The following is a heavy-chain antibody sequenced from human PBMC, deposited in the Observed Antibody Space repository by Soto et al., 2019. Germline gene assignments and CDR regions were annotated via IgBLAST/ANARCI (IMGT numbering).Heavy chain of an antibody. CDR2: IYYSGST. V-gene: IGHV4-31*03. CDR3: AILATVTLYYFDY. Sequence: PSETLSLTCTVSGGSISSGGYYWSWIRQHPGKGLEWIGYIYYSGSTYYNPSLKSRVTISVDTSKNQFSLKLSSVTAADTAVYYCAILATVTLYYFDYWGQGTLVTVSS. CDR1: GGSISSGGYY. D-gene: IGHD4-17*01. J-gene: IGHJ4*02.